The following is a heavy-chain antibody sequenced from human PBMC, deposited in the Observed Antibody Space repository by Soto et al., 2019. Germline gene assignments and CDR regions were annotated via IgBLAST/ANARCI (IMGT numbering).Heavy chain of an antibody. CDR2: ISSSSSYI. CDR3: ARGSITIFVVVHPGGDYYYVMDV. Sequence: PGWYLRLSCAASGFTFSSYSMNWVRQAPGKGLEWVSSISSSSSYIYYADSVKGRFTISRDNAKNSLYLQMNSLRAEDTALYYCARGSITIFVVVHPGGDYYYVMDVWSRGSTGT. D-gene: IGHD3-3*01. V-gene: IGHV3-21*01. J-gene: IGHJ6*02. CDR1: GFTFSSYS.